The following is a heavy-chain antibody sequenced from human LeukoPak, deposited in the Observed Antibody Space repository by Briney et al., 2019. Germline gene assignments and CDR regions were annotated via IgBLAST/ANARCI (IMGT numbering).Heavy chain of an antibody. V-gene: IGHV4-34*01. CDR3: ARCVPRWLVKS. J-gene: IGHJ5*02. D-gene: IGHD6-19*01. CDR1: GGSFSGYY. CDR2: INHSGST. Sequence: SETLSLTCAVYGGSFSGYYWSWIRQPPGKGQEWIGEINHSGSTNYNPSLKSRVTISVDTSKNQFSLKLSSVTAADTAVYYCARCVPRWLVKSWGQGTLVTVSS.